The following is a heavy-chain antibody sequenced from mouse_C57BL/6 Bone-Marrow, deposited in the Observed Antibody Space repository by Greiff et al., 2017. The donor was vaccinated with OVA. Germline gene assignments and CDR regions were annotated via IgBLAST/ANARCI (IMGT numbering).Heavy chain of an antibody. CDR2: IYPGSGNT. CDR3: ARGWLLPWYFDV. D-gene: IGHD2-3*01. V-gene: IGHV1-76*01. Sequence: VQLKESGAELVRPGASVKLSCKASGYTFTDYYINWVKQRPGQGLEWIARIYPGSGNTYYNEKFKGKATLTAEKSSSTAYMQLSSLTSEDSAVYFCARGWLLPWYFDVWGTGTTVTVSS. J-gene: IGHJ1*03. CDR1: GYTFTDYY.